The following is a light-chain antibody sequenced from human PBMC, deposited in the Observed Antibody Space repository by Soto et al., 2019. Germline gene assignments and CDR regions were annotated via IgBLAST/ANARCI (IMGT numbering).Light chain of an antibody. Sequence: QSALTQPPSASGSPGQSVTISCSETSNDIGGFKYVSWYQQHPGKAPKLMIYGVTERPSGVPDRFSGSKSGNTASLTVSGLQADDEADYYCSSYAGNNISLVFGTGTKLTVL. CDR1: SNDIGGFKY. CDR2: GVT. V-gene: IGLV2-8*01. J-gene: IGLJ1*01. CDR3: SSYAGNNISLV.